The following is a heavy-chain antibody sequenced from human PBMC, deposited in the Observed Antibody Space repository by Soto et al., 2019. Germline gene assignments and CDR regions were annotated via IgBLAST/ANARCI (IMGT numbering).Heavy chain of an antibody. J-gene: IGHJ4*02. CDR1: GCNFSGVS. V-gene: IGHV3-21*01. CDR2: ISSGSSDT. CDR3: ARVAY. Sequence: PVASLRICCKASGCNFSGVSMNWVRQVPGKGLEWVASISSGSSDTWYADSVKGRFIISRDDAQNSLFLQMNTLRPEDTAMYYCARVAYWGPGTQVTVSS.